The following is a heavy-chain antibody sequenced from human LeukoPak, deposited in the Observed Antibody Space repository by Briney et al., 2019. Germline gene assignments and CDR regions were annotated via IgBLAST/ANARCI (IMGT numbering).Heavy chain of an antibody. Sequence: PGGSLRLSCEASGFTFSNYAMSWVRQAPGKGLEWVSGICGHGISIYYADSVKGRFTISRDDSRSTVDLQMSSLRAEDTAVYYCAKDGQSFNSMYDYFDSWGQGTLVTVSS. J-gene: IGHJ4*02. CDR1: GFTFSNYA. D-gene: IGHD2-8*01. CDR3: AKDGQSFNSMYDYFDS. CDR2: ICGHGISI. V-gene: IGHV3-23*01.